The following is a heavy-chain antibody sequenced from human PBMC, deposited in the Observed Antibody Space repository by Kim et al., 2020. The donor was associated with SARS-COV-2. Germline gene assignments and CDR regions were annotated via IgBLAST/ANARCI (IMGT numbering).Heavy chain of an antibody. CDR3: AREAKYRSTNWFDP. Sequence: NPSPKSQVPISVDTTKTQFSLKLSSVTAADTAVYYCAREAKYRSTNWFDPWGQGTLVTVSS. V-gene: IGHV4-34*13. D-gene: IGHD1-1*01. J-gene: IGHJ5*02.